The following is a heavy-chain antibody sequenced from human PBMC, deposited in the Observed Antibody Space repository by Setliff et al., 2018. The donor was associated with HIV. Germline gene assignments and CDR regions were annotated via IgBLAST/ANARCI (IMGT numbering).Heavy chain of an antibody. CDR2: MDVGSGNT. D-gene: IGHD1-26*01. V-gene: IGHV1-58*01. CDR3: ARDVSEWEPYWDFDI. Sequence: SVKVSCKASGFSFTTSTGQWVRQARGQRLEWIGRMDVGSGNTSYAQKFQGRVTMTTDTSTGTAYMELRSLRSDDTAVYYCARDVSEWEPYWDFDIWGRGTLVTVSS. J-gene: IGHJ2*01. CDR1: GFSFTTST.